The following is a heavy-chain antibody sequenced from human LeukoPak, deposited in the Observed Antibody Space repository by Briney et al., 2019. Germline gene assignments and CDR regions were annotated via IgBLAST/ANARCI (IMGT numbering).Heavy chain of an antibody. CDR3: ARSPDLVIEALGTTFDS. CDR1: RVPCSSHA. J-gene: IGHJ4*02. V-gene: IGHV3-23*01. Sequence: GVSRRFSSAASRVPCSSHAMSWVREAQGKKLEWVATISGSGGGTYYPDSMKGRFTISRDNSKNTLYLQMNSLRAEDTAVYFCARSPDLVIEALGTTFDSWGQGALVTVSS. CDR2: ISGSGGGT. D-gene: IGHD6-25*01.